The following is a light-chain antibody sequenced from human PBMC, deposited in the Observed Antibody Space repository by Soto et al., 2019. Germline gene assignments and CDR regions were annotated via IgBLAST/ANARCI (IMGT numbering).Light chain of an antibody. CDR1: QSVSSN. CDR2: GAS. V-gene: IGKV3-15*01. Sequence: EIVMTQSPATLFVSPGERATLSCRASQSVSSNLAWYQQKPGQAPRLLIYGASTRATGMPARFSGSGSGTEFTLTISSLQSEDFAIYYCQQYNNWPRTVGQGTKVDIK. J-gene: IGKJ1*01. CDR3: QQYNNWPRT.